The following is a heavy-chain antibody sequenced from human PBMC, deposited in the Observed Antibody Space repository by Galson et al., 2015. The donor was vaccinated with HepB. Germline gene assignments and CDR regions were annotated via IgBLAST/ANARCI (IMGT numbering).Heavy chain of an antibody. J-gene: IGHJ3*02. V-gene: IGHV1-69*13. CDR3: ASRGRSYSSGWADAVDI. Sequence: SVKVSCKASGGTFSSYAISWVRQAPGQGLEWMGGIIPIFGTANYAQKFQGRVTITADESTSTAYMELSSLRSEDTAVYYCASRGRSYSSGWADAVDIWGQGTMVTVSS. CDR1: GGTFSSYA. D-gene: IGHD6-19*01. CDR2: IIPIFGTA.